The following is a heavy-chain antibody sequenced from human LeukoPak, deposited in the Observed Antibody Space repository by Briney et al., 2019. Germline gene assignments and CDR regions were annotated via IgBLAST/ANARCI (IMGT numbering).Heavy chain of an antibody. J-gene: IGHJ5*02. Sequence: ASVKVSCKASGYTFTAFYIHWVRKAPGQGLEWMGWINPNSGGTNYAQKFQGRVTMTGDTSISTAYMELNRLRSDDTAMYYCARGWNGGNLNWFDPWGQGTLVTVSS. CDR2: INPNSGGT. CDR3: ARGWNGGNLNWFDP. D-gene: IGHD4-23*01. V-gene: IGHV1-2*02. CDR1: GYTFTAFY.